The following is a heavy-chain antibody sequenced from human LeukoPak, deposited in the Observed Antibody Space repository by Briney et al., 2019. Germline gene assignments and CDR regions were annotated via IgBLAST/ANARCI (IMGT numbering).Heavy chain of an antibody. CDR3: ARDVRHRYCSSSSCYWGWLDP. D-gene: IGHD2-2*01. J-gene: IGHJ5*02. V-gene: IGHV1-69*13. CDR2: IIPIFGTA. CDR1: GGTFISYA. Sequence: VASVKVSFKASGGTFISYAITWVRQAPGQGLEWMGGIIPIFGTANYARKFQDRVTITAGESTSTAYMELSSLRSEDTAVYYCARDVRHRYCSSSSCYWGWLDPWGQGTLVTVSS.